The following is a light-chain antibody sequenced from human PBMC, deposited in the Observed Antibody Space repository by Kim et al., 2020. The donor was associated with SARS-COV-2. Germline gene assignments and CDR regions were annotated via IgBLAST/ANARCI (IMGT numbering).Light chain of an antibody. CDR1: RSNIGAGYD. J-gene: IGLJ1*01. CDR2: DNS. Sequence: VTISCTGSRSNIGAGYDVHWYQQLPGTAPKLLIYDNSNRPSGVPDRFSGSKSGTSASLAITGLQAEDEADYYCQSYDSSLSAFYVFGTGTKVTVL. V-gene: IGLV1-40*01. CDR3: QSYDSSLSAFYV.